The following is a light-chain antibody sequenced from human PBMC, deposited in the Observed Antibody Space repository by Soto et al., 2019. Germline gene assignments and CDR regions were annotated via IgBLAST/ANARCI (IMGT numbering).Light chain of an antibody. CDR3: SSYTSRSTLVV. CDR2: EVS. CDR1: TSDVGGYNY. V-gene: IGLV2-14*01. J-gene: IGLJ2*01. Sequence: QLVLTQPASVSGSPGQSITISCTGTTSDVGGYNYVSWYQQHPGKAPKLMIYEVSNRPSGVSNRFSGSKSGNTASLTISGLQAEDEADYYCSSYTSRSTLVVFGGGTKVTVL.